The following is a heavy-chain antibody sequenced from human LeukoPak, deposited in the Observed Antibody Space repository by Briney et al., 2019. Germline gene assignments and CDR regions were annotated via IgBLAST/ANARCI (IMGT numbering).Heavy chain of an antibody. CDR2: IYYSGST. CDR3: ARDAHGSSKGPAGMDF. V-gene: IGHV4-59*01. Sequence: SETLSLTCTVSGGSISSYYGSWLRQPPGKGLEWFGYIYYSGSTNYNPSLKSRVTISVDTSKNQFSLKLSSVTAADTAVYYCARDAHGSSKGPAGMDFWGQGTTVTVSS. CDR1: GGSISSYY. J-gene: IGHJ6*02. D-gene: IGHD3-10*01.